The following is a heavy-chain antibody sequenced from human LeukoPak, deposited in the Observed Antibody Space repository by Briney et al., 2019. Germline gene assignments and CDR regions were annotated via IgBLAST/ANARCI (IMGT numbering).Heavy chain of an antibody. CDR1: GYTFTSYD. Sequence: ASVKVSCKASGYTFTSYDINWVRQATGQGLEWMGWMNPNSGNTGYAQKFQGRVTMTRNTSISTAYMELSSLRSEDTAVYYCARTTMVRGTYYMDVWGKGTTVTISS. D-gene: IGHD3-10*01. CDR2: MNPNSGNT. CDR3: ARTTMVRGTYYMDV. J-gene: IGHJ6*03. V-gene: IGHV1-8*01.